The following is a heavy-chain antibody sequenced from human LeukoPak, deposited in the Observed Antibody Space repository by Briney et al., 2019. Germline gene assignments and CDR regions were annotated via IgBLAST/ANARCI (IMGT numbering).Heavy chain of an antibody. V-gene: IGHV3-9*01. CDR1: GFTFDDYA. Sequence: GGSLRLSCAASGFTFDDYAMHWVRQAPGKGLEWVSGISWNSGSIGYADSVKGRFTISRDNAKNSLYLQMNGLRAEDTALYYCAKDPRRITMVRGVYYFDYWGQGTLVTVSS. J-gene: IGHJ4*02. CDR2: ISWNSGSI. D-gene: IGHD3-10*01. CDR3: AKDPRRITMVRGVYYFDY.